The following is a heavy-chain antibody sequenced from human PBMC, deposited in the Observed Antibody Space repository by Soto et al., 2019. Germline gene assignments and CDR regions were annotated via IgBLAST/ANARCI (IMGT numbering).Heavy chain of an antibody. CDR3: SRGMVRGATFDY. CDR2: IYYSGST. CDR1: GGSISSGDYY. D-gene: IGHD3-10*01. Sequence: PSETLSLTCTVSGGSISSGDYYWSWIRQPPGKGLEWIGYIYYSGSTYYNPSLKSRVTISVDTSKNQFSLKLSSVTAADTAVYYCSRGMVRGATFDYWGQGTLVTVSS. V-gene: IGHV4-30-4*01. J-gene: IGHJ4*02.